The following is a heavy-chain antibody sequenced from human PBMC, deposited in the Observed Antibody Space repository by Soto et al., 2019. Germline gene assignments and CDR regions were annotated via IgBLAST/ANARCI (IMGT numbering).Heavy chain of an antibody. D-gene: IGHD2-15*01. CDR3: ARDLTWRYSGGSCYRY. CDR2: ISAYNGNT. Sequence: QVQLVQSGAEVKKPGASVKVSCKASGYTFTSYGISWVRQAPGQGLEWMGWISAYNGNTNYAQKLQGRVTMTTDTTTSTAYMELMSLRSDDTAVYYCARDLTWRYSGGSCYRYWGQGTLVTVSS. J-gene: IGHJ4*02. V-gene: IGHV1-18*04. CDR1: GYTFTSYG.